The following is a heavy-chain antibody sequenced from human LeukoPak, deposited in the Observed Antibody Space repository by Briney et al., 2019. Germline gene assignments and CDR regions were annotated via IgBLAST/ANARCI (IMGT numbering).Heavy chain of an antibody. CDR1: GGSFSGYY. V-gene: IGHV4-34*01. D-gene: IGHD3-10*01. CDR2: INHSGST. CDR3: ARAVGSGSFQTYYYYMDV. Sequence: SETLSLTCAVSGGSFSGYYWSWIRQPPGKGLEWIGEINHSGSTNYNPSLKSRVTMSVDTSKNQFSLKLSSVTAADTAVYYCARAVGSGSFQTYYYYMDVWGKGTTVTISS. J-gene: IGHJ6*03.